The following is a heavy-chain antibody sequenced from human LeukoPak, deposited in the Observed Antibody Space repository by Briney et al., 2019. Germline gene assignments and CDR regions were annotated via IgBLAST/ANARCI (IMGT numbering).Heavy chain of an antibody. CDR3: AREAYGLDV. CDR2: IKQDGSEK. J-gene: IGHJ6*04. CDR1: GFTFSSYW. Sequence: PGGSLRLSCAPSGFTFSSYWMSWVRQAPGKGLEWVANIKQDGSEKYYVDSVKGRFTISRDNGKNTLYLQMNSLRAEDTAVYYCAREAYGLDVWGKGTTVTVSS. V-gene: IGHV3-7*03.